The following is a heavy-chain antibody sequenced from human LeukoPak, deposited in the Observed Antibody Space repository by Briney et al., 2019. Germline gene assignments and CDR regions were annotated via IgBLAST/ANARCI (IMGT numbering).Heavy chain of an antibody. CDR3: ARGDFNDNGDYVDAFDV. CDR1: GFSFTSYW. J-gene: IGHJ3*01. CDR2: IKQDGSEK. D-gene: IGHD4-17*01. V-gene: IGHV3-7*01. Sequence: PGGSLRLSXAASGFSFTSYWMSWVRQAPGRGLEWVANIKQDGSEKFYVDSVKGGFTISRDNVKNSLYLQVNSLRVEDTAVYYCARGDFNDNGDYVDAFDVWGQGTMVTVSS.